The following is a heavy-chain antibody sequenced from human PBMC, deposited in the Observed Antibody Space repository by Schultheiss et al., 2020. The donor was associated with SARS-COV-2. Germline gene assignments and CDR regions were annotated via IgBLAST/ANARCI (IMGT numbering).Heavy chain of an antibody. D-gene: IGHD3-3*01. CDR3: ARDRYDFWSGYVSYWYFDL. J-gene: IGHJ2*01. V-gene: IGHV1-2*04. CDR2: INPNSGGT. CDR1: GYTFTSYY. Sequence: ASVKVSCKASGYTFTSYYMHWVRQAPGQGLEWMGWINPNSGGTNYAQKFQGWVTMTRDTSISTVYMELRSLRSEDTAVYYCARDRYDFWSGYVSYWYFDLWGRGTLVTVSS.